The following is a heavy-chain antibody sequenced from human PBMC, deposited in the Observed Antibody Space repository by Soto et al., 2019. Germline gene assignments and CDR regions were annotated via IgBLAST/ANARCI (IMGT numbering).Heavy chain of an antibody. CDR3: ARDPARPSAAGTLHPQH. V-gene: IGHV3-21*01. CDR1: GFTFSSYV. J-gene: IGHJ1*01. D-gene: IGHD6-13*01. CDR2: IGSSSSYI. Sequence: GSLRLSCVASGFTFSSYVMSWVRQAPGKGLEWVSSIGSSSSYIYYADSVKGRFTISRDNAKNSLYLQMNSLRAEDTAVYYCARDPARPSAAGTLHPQHWGQGTLFTVSS.